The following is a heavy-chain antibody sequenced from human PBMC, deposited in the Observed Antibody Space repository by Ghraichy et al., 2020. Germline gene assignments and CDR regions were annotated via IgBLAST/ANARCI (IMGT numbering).Heavy chain of an antibody. CDR1: GFTFSSYW. CDR2: IKQDGSEK. D-gene: IGHD6-19*01. J-gene: IGHJ6*02. V-gene: IGHV3-7*01. Sequence: LSLTCAASGFTFSSYWMSWVRQAPGKGLEWVANIKQDGSEKYYVDSVKGRFTISRDNAKNSLYLQMNSLRAEDTAVYYCARDLKPGIAVAVLHYYYGMDVWGQGTTVTVSS. CDR3: ARDLKPGIAVAVLHYYYGMDV.